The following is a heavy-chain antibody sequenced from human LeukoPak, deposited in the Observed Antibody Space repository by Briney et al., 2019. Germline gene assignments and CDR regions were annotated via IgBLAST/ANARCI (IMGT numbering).Heavy chain of an antibody. D-gene: IGHD4-11*01. CDR3: ARQTDSNYISH. CDR1: GASFSSYY. Sequence: PSETLSLTCTVSGASFSSYYWSWIRQPPGEGLEWIGYINYSGSTEYNPSLKSRVTISGDRSKNQCSLKVSSVTAADTAVYYCARQTDSNYISHWGQGTLVTVSS. J-gene: IGHJ4*02. V-gene: IGHV4-59*01. CDR2: INYSGST.